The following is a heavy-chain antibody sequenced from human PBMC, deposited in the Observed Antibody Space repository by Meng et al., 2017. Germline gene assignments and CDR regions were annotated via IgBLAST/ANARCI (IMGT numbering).Heavy chain of an antibody. J-gene: IGHJ4*02. D-gene: IGHD2/OR15-2a*01. CDR3: AKLIAPSAY. CDR1: GFTFSNAW. Sequence: VQLVEAGGGPVEPGGSLRLACAASGFTFSNAWMSWVRQAPGKGLEWVGRIKSKTDGGTTDYAVPVKGRFTISRDNSKNTLYLQMNSLRVEDTAVYYCAKLIAPSAYWGQGTLVTVSS. V-gene: IGHV3-15*01. CDR2: IKSKTDGGTT.